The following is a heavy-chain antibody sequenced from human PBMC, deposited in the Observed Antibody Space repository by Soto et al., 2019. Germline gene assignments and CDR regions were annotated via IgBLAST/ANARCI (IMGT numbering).Heavy chain of an antibody. Sequence: GGSLRLSCAASGFTFSSYAMSWVRRAPGKGLEWVSAISGSGSGTFYSDSVKGRFTISRDNAKNTLFLEMNSLRPEDAAVYYCAKDRIQDCTSSSCYRGGDSWGQGTLVTVSS. D-gene: IGHD2-2*01. CDR1: GFTFSSYA. V-gene: IGHV3-23*01. J-gene: IGHJ4*02. CDR2: ISGSGSGT. CDR3: AKDRIQDCTSSSCYRGGDS.